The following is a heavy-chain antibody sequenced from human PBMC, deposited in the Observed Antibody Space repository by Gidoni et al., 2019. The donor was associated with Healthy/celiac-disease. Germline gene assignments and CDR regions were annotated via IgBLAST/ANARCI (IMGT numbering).Heavy chain of an antibody. Sequence: QVQLPESGPGLVKPSETLSLTCTVSGGSISSYYWSWIRQPPGKGLERIGYIYYSGSTNYNPSLKSRVTISVDTSKNQFSLKLSSVTAADTAVYYCARLDLGWFDPWGQGTLVTVSS. D-gene: IGHD3-16*01. CDR3: ARLDLGWFDP. J-gene: IGHJ5*02. V-gene: IGHV4-59*08. CDR1: GGSISSYY. CDR2: IYYSGST.